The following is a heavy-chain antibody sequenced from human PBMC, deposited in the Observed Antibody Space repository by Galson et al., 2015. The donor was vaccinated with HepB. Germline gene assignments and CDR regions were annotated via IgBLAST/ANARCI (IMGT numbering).Heavy chain of an antibody. CDR2: IWYDGSNK. Sequence: SLRLSCAASQFTFSTYVMHWVRQAPGKGPEWVALIWYDGSNKYYADSVQGRFTISRDNSKNTLYLQMNSLRAEDTAIYYCAKDRSSDAFDIWGQGTMVTVSS. CDR1: QFTFSTYV. V-gene: IGHV3-33*06. D-gene: IGHD6-13*01. J-gene: IGHJ3*02. CDR3: AKDRSSDAFDI.